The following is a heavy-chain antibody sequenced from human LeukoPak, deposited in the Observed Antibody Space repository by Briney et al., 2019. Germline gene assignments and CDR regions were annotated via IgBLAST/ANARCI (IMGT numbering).Heavy chain of an antibody. CDR1: GGSISSGGYY. D-gene: IGHD3-3*01. CDR2: INHSGST. CDR3: ARGGRRRNYDFWSGPYPGLDP. V-gene: IGHV4-39*07. J-gene: IGHJ5*02. Sequence: SETLSLTCTVSGGSISSGGYYWSWIRLPPGKGLEWTGEINHSGSTNYNPSLKSRVTISVDTSKNQFSLKLSSVTAADTAVYYCARGGRRRNYDFWSGPYPGLDPWGQGTLVTVSS.